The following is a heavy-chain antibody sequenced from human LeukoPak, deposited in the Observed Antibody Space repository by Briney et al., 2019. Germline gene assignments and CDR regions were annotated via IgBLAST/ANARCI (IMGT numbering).Heavy chain of an antibody. J-gene: IGHJ4*02. CDR2: ISPSGDIR. Sequence: GGSLRLSCAACGFTFSNHGMNWVRQAPGKGLEWVSGISPSGDIRYYADSVKGRFTISRDNSKNTLYLEVISLTAEDTAVYYCAKDDAWLRFGEWSQGTLVTVSS. V-gene: IGHV3-23*01. CDR3: AKDDAWLRFGE. CDR1: GFTFSNHG. D-gene: IGHD3-10*01.